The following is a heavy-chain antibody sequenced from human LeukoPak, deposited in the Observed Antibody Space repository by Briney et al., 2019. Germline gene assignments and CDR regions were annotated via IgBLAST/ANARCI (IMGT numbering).Heavy chain of an antibody. CDR2: IYHSGST. CDR3: ARGEYSSSSGLGWFDP. D-gene: IGHD6-6*01. CDR1: GYSISSGYY. J-gene: IGHJ5*02. Sequence: PSETLSLTCTVSGYSISSGYYWGWIRQPPGKGLEWIGSIYHSGSTYYNPSLKSRVTISVDTSKNQFSLKLSSVTAADTAVYYCARGEYSSSSGLGWFDPWGQGTLVTVSS. V-gene: IGHV4-38-2*02.